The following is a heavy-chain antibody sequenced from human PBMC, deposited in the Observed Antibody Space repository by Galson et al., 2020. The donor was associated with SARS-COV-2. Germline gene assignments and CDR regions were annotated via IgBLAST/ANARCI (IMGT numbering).Heavy chain of an antibody. V-gene: IGHV3-30*18. J-gene: IGHJ4*02. CDR3: AKTLMGATRDYFDY. D-gene: IGHD1-26*01. Sequence: GGSLRLSCAASGFTFSSYGMHWVRQAPGKGLEWVAVISYDGSNKYYADSVKGRFTISRDNSKNTLYLQMNSLRAEDTAVYYCAKTLMGATRDYFDYWGQGTLVTVSS. CDR1: GFTFSSYG. CDR2: ISYDGSNK.